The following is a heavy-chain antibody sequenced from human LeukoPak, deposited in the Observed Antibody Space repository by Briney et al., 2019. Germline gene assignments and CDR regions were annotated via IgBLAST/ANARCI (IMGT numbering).Heavy chain of an antibody. D-gene: IGHD3-22*01. CDR2: IRYDGSNK. Sequence: GGSLRLSCAASGFTFSSYGMHWVRQAPGKGLEWVAFIRYDGSNKYYADSVKGRFTISRDNSKNTLYPQMNSLRAEDTAVYYCAKDPIEDSSGYYFDYWGQGTLVTVSS. CDR3: AKDPIEDSSGYYFDY. J-gene: IGHJ4*02. V-gene: IGHV3-30*02. CDR1: GFTFSSYG.